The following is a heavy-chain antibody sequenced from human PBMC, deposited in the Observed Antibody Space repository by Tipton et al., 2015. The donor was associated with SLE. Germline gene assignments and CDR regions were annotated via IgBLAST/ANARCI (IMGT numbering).Heavy chain of an antibody. CDR2: ISYSGST. CDR1: GDTIRDHY. D-gene: IGHD6-19*01. Sequence: TLSLTCTVSGDTIRDHYWSWIRQPPGKGLEWIGYISYSGSTNYSPAHKSRVTNSLATSKTLFSLNLRSVTAADTAIYYCAGGGYSSGWYGDYFVSCGQGTLVTVSS. V-gene: IGHV4-59*11. CDR3: AGGGYSSGWYGDYFVS. J-gene: IGHJ4*02.